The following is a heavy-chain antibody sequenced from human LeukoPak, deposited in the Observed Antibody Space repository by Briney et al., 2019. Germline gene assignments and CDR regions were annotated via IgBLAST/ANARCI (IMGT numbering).Heavy chain of an antibody. CDR1: GFTFSSYG. CDR3: ARGLRIAARPRGLSSGNWFDP. CDR2: IRYDGSNK. Sequence: GGSLRLSCAASGFTFSSYGMHWVRQAPGKGLEWVTFIRYDGSNKYYADSVKGRFTISRDNSKNTLYLQMNSLRAEDTAVYYCARGLRIAARPRGLSSGNWFDPWGQGTLVTVSS. D-gene: IGHD6-6*01. J-gene: IGHJ5*02. V-gene: IGHV3-30*02.